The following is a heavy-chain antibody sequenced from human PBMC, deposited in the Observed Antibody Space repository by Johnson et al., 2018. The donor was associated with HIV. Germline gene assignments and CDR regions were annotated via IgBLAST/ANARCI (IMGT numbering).Heavy chain of an antibody. D-gene: IGHD6-19*01. J-gene: IGHJ3*02. Sequence: VQLVESGGGLVQPGGSLRLSCAASGITVSSNYMTWVRQAPGKGLEWVSVISSGADTWYAGSVTGRFTISRDNSKNTLYLQMNSLRAEDTAVYYCTGGWYNLSAFDIWGQGTMVTVSS. CDR2: ISSGADT. CDR3: TGGWYNLSAFDI. CDR1: GITVSSNY. V-gene: IGHV3-66*01.